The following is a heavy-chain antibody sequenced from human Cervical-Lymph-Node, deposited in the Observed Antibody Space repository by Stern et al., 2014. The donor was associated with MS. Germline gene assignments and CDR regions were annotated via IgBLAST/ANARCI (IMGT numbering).Heavy chain of an antibody. D-gene: IGHD2-15*01. J-gene: IGHJ4*02. V-gene: IGHV1-3*04. Sequence: VQLVESGAEVKKPGASVKVSCKASGYSFVNYVMHWVRQAPGQRLEWMGWINTDNGNTKYAQKFQGRVTITRDTSARTVYMELSSLRSEDTAVYYCARDGGYVRKILDYWGQGTLVTVSS. CDR2: INTDNGNT. CDR1: GYSFVNYV. CDR3: ARDGGYVRKILDY.